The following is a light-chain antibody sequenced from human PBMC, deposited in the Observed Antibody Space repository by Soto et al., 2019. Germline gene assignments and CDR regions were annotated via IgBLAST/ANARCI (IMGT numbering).Light chain of an antibody. V-gene: IGKV3-15*01. CDR3: QQYNNWPPMYT. J-gene: IGKJ2*01. CDR1: QSVSSN. Sequence: EIVMTQSPATLSVYPGERATLSCRASQSVSSNLAWYQQKPGQAPRLLIYGASTRAIGIPARFSGSVSETEFTLTISSLQSEDFAIYYCQQYNNWPPMYTFGQGNKLELK. CDR2: GAS.